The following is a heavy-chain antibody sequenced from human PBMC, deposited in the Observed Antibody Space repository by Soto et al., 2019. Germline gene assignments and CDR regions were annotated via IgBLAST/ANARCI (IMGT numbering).Heavy chain of an antibody. Sequence: QVQLQQWGAGLLKPSETLSLTCAVYGGSFSGYYWSWIRQPPGKGLEWMGEINHSGSTNYNPSLKSRVTISVDTSKNQFSLKLSSVTAADTAVYYCARGRGEQLNPARNWFDPWGQGTLVTVSS. D-gene: IGHD6-13*01. V-gene: IGHV4-34*01. CDR3: ARGRGEQLNPARNWFDP. CDR1: GGSFSGYY. J-gene: IGHJ5*02. CDR2: INHSGST.